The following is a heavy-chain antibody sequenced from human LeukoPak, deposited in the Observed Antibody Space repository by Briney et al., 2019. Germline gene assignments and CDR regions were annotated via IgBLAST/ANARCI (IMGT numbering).Heavy chain of an antibody. D-gene: IGHD4-17*01. J-gene: IGHJ4*02. CDR3: VRVPTVTFFDY. CDR2: IYYSGST. Sequence: PSETLSLTCTVSGGSVSSGSYYWGWIRQPPGKGLEWIGNIYYSGSTYYNPSLKSRVTISVDTSKNQFSLKLSSVTAADTAVYYCVRVPTVTFFDYWGQGTLVTVSS. V-gene: IGHV4-39*07. CDR1: GGSVSSGSYY.